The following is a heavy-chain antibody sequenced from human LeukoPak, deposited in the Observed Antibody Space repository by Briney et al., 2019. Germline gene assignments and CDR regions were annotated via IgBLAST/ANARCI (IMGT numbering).Heavy chain of an antibody. CDR1: GFTFSSYS. V-gene: IGHV3-48*04. Sequence: GGSLRLSCAASGFTFSSYSMNWVRQAPGKGLEWVSYISSSSSTIYYADSVKGRFTISRDNAKNSLYLQMNSLRAEDTAVYYCARDSPVRLIVGARGNAFDIWGQGTMVTVSS. D-gene: IGHD1-26*01. J-gene: IGHJ3*02. CDR3: ARDSPVRLIVGARGNAFDI. CDR2: ISSSSSTI.